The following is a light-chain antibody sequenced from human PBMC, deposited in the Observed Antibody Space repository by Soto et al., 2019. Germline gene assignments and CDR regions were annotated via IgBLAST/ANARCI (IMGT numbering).Light chain of an antibody. CDR1: QSVSSN. CDR2: GAS. V-gene: IGKV3-15*01. Sequence: EIVMTQSPATLSVPPGERATLSCRASQSVSSNLAWYQQKPGQAPRLLIYGASTRATGIPARFSGSGSGTEFTLTISSLQSEDFAVYYCQQYNNWPPSTFGQGTMLEIE. J-gene: IGKJ2*01. CDR3: QQYNNWPPST.